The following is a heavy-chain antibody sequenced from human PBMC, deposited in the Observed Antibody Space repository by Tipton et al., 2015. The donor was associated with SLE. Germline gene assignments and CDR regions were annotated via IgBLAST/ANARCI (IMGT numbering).Heavy chain of an antibody. V-gene: IGHV4-34*01. D-gene: IGHD7-27*01. CDR2: INDSGST. CDR3: ASPQLGIDAFDI. J-gene: IGHJ3*02. Sequence: TLSLTCAVYGGSFSGYYWSWIRQPPGKGLEWIGEINDSGSTNYNPSLKSRVTISVDTSKNQFSLKLSSVTAADTAVYYCASPQLGIDAFDIWGQGTMVTVSS. CDR1: GGSFSGYY.